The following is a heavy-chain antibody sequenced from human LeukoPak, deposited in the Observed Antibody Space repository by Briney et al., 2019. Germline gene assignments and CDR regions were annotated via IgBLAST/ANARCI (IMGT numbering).Heavy chain of an antibody. V-gene: IGHV3-23*01. J-gene: IGHJ5*01. CDR3: ESCAHDNNWSFWFDS. Sequence: PGGSLRLSCATSGFTFSSYPMSWVRQAPGKGLEWVSAISDSGGSIYYADSVKGRFTISRDNSKNTLYPQMNSLRAEEPAVLYGESCAHDNNWSFWFDSWGQGTLVTVSS. D-gene: IGHD1-1*01. CDR1: GFTFSSYP. CDR2: ISDSGGSI.